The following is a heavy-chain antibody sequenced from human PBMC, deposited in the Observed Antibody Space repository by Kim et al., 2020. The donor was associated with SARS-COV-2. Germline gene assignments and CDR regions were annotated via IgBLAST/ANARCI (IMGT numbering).Heavy chain of an antibody. V-gene: IGHV4-59*08. D-gene: IGHD6-19*01. CDR3: ARLRCGSSGFDP. J-gene: IGHJ5*02. CDR1: GGSISSYY. CDR2: IYYSGST. Sequence: SETLSLTCTVSGGSISSYYWSWIRQPPGKGLEWIGYIYYSGSTNYNPSLKSRVTISVDTSKNQFSLKLSSVTAADTAVYYCARLRCGSSGFDPWGQGTLVTVSS.